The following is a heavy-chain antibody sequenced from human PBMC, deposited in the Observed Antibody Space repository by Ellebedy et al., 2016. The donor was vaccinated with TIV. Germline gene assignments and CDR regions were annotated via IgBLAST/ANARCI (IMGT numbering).Heavy chain of an antibody. CDR2: ITSKTDGAAT. Sequence: PGGSLRLSCAASGFTFNSAWMNWVRQTPGKGLEWVARITSKTDGAATDYAAPVQGRFTISRDDSKSILYLQMNSLKDEDTAVYYCTTPPRYFDWLLLESDDFNIWGQGTMVTVSS. D-gene: IGHD3-9*01. J-gene: IGHJ3*02. V-gene: IGHV3-15*01. CDR3: TTPPRYFDWLLLESDDFNI. CDR1: GFTFNSAW.